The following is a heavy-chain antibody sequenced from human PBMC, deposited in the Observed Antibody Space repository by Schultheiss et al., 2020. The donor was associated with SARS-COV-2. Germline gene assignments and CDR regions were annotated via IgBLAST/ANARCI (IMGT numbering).Heavy chain of an antibody. CDR3: ARVTSGTTFQH. CDR2: IYYAGTA. CDR1: GGSISNYY. V-gene: IGHV4-59*01. Sequence: SETLSLTCTVSGGSISNYYWSWIRQPPGKGLEWIAHIYYAGTATYNPSLRSRATISVDTSKNQFSLKLTSVTAADTAVYYCARVTSGTTFQHWGQGTLVTVSS. D-gene: IGHD1-7*01. J-gene: IGHJ1*01.